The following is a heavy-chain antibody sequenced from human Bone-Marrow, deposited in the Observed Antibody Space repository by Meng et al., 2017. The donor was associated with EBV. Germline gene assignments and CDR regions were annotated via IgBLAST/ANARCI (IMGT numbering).Heavy chain of an antibody. CDR3: VRGCSCGSCSPFDY. D-gene: IGHD2-15*01. V-gene: IGHV4-34*01. J-gene: IGHJ4*02. Sequence: GAGLLKPSASLFLTCGVCGGSFSGFLWSWSRQPPEKGLEGTGEINHRRSTNYNPSAKSRVTTYVDMSKKPFSLILNTGTAADTAVDHCVRGCSCGSCSPFDYWGQGTLVTVSS. CDR1: GGSFSGFL. CDR2: INHRRST.